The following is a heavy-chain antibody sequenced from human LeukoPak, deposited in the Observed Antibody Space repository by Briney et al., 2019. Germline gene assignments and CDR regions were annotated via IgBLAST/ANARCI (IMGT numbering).Heavy chain of an antibody. CDR3: ARDGGDYDLVIDY. CDR2: ISSSSSYK. CDR1: GFAVSSNY. V-gene: IGHV3-21*01. Sequence: GGSLRLSCAASGFAVSSNYMSWVRQAPGKGLEWVSTISSSSSYKSYADSVKGRFTISRDNAKNSLFLQMNSLRAEDTAVYFCARDGGDYDLVIDYWGQGTLVTVSS. J-gene: IGHJ4*02. D-gene: IGHD4-17*01.